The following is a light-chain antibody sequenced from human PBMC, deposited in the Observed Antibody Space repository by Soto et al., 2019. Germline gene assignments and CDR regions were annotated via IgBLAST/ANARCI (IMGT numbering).Light chain of an antibody. CDR3: RQYNNWPRIT. V-gene: IGKV3-15*01. CDR2: GAS. CDR1: QGLSNN. J-gene: IGKJ5*01. Sequence: EILMTQSPATLSVSPGERVTLSCRASQGLSNNLAWYQQKPGQPPRLLMYGASTRANGIPARFSGSGSGTEFTLTISSLQSEDFAVYYCRQYNNWPRITFGQGTRLEIK.